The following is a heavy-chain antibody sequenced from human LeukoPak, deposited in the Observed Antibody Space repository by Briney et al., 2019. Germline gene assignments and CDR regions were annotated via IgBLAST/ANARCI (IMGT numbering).Heavy chain of an antibody. CDR2: ISTNGGNI. J-gene: IGHJ4*02. Sequence: PGGSLRLSCGASGFTISNYAIHWVRQAPGKGLEYVSGISTNGGNIYYANSVKGRFDISRDNSKNTLYLQMGSLRAEDMAVYYCARDLDPGFGGAIDYWGQGTLVTVSS. CDR3: ARDLDPGFGGAIDY. D-gene: IGHD3-16*01. V-gene: IGHV3-64*01. CDR1: GFTISNYA.